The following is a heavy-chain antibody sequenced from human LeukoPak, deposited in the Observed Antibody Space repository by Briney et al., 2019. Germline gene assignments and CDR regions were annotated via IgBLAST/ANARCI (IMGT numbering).Heavy chain of an antibody. Sequence: SQTLSLTCAISGDSVSSNSAAWNWVRQSPSRGLEWLGRTYYRSKWYNDYAVSVKSRITINPDTSKNQFSLQLNSVTPEDTAMYYCARGRYCSGGSCYSVPYYYYYGMDVWGQGTTVTVSS. D-gene: IGHD2-15*01. J-gene: IGHJ6*02. CDR1: GDSVSSNSAA. V-gene: IGHV6-1*01. CDR3: ARGRYCSGGSCYSVPYYYYYGMDV. CDR2: TYYRSKWYN.